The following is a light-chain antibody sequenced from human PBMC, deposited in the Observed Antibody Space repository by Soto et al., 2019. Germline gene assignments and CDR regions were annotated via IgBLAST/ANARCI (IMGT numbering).Light chain of an antibody. J-gene: IGKJ1*01. CDR1: QSISSY. Sequence: DTQMTQSPSSLSASVGDRVTITCRAGQSISSYLNWYQQKPGKAPKVLIFAATSLQSGVPSRFSGSGSGTDFTLTISSLQPEDFATYYCQQSYSSPWTFGQGTKVDIK. V-gene: IGKV1-39*01. CDR3: QQSYSSPWT. CDR2: AAT.